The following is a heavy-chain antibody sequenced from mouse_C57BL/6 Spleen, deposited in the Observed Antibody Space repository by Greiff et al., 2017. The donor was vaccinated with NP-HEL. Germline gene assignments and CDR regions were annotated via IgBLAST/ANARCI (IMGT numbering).Heavy chain of an antibody. CDR3: ARGNWVDY. V-gene: IGHV1-53*01. Sequence: VQLQQPGTALVKPGASVKLSCKASGYTFTSYWMHWVKQRPGQGLEWIGNINPSNGGTTYNEKFKSKATLTVEKSSSTAYMQLSSLTSEESAVYYCARGNWVDYWGQGTTLTVSS. D-gene: IGHD4-1*01. J-gene: IGHJ2*01. CDR2: INPSNGGT. CDR1: GYTFTSYW.